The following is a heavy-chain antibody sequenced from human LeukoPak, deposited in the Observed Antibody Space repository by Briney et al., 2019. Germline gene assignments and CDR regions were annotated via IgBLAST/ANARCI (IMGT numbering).Heavy chain of an antibody. Sequence: ASVKVSCKVSGYTLTELSMHWVRQAPGKGLEWMGGFDPEGGETIYAQKFQGRVTMTEDTSTDTAYMELSSLRSEDTAVYYCATGYCSSTSCWFDPWGQGTLVTVSS. D-gene: IGHD2-2*01. CDR2: FDPEGGET. V-gene: IGHV1-24*01. J-gene: IGHJ5*02. CDR3: ATGYCSSTSCWFDP. CDR1: GYTLTELS.